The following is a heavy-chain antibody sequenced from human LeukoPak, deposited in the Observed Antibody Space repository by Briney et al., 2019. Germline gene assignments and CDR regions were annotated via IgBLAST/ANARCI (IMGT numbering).Heavy chain of an antibody. J-gene: IGHJ5*02. CDR2: INPNSGGT. CDR3: ARGYCSGGSCYSVENWFDP. D-gene: IGHD2-15*01. V-gene: IGHV1-2*06. Sequence: ASVKVSCKAAGYTFTGYYMFWVRQAPGRGLEWMGRINPNSGGTNYAQKFQGRVTMTRDTSISTAYMELSRLRSDDTAVYYCARGYCSGGSCYSVENWFDPWGQGTLVTVPS. CDR1: GYTFTGYY.